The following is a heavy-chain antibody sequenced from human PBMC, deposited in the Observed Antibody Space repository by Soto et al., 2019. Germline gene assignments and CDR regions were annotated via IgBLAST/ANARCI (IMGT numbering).Heavy chain of an antibody. Sequence: ASVKVSCKASGYTFTSYAMHWVRQAPGQRLEWMGWINAGNGNTKYSQKFQGRVTITRDTSASTAYMELSSLRSEDTAVYYCARFHYGSGSYPSNSGMDVWGQGTKGTVSS. D-gene: IGHD3-10*01. J-gene: IGHJ6*02. CDR3: ARFHYGSGSYPSNSGMDV. CDR2: INAGNGNT. V-gene: IGHV1-3*01. CDR1: GYTFTSYA.